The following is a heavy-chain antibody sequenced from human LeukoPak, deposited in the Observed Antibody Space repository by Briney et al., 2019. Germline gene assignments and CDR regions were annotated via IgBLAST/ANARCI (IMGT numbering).Heavy chain of an antibody. V-gene: IGHV4-59*01. CDR2: IYYSGST. D-gene: IGHD3-3*01. J-gene: IGHJ3*02. CDR3: ARGVTIFGVVLEAFDI. CDR1: GGSISSYY. Sequence: SETLSLTCTVSGGSISSYYWSWIRQPPGKGLEWIGYIYYSGSTNYNPSLKSRVTISVDTSKNQFSLKLSSVTAADTAVYYCARGVTIFGVVLEAFDIWGQGTMVTVSS.